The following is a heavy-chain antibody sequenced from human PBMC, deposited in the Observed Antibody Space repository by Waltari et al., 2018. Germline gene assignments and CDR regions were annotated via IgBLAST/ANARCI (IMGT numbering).Heavy chain of an antibody. Sequence: QVQLQQWGAGLLKHSETLSLTCAVYGGSFSGYYWSWIRQPPGKGLEWIGEINHSGSTNYNPSLKSRVTISVDTSKDQFSLKLSSVTAADTAVYYCARSRYFDWLLPYYYYYGMDVWGQGTTVTVSS. CDR2: INHSGST. CDR1: GGSFSGYY. J-gene: IGHJ6*02. D-gene: IGHD3-9*01. CDR3: ARSRYFDWLLPYYYYYGMDV. V-gene: IGHV4-34*01.